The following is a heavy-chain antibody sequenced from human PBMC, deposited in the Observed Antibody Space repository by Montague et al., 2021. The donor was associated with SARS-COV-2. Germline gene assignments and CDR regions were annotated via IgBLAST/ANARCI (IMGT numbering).Heavy chain of an antibody. CDR2: IYYSGST. J-gene: IGHJ4*02. D-gene: IGHD6-6*01. CDR1: GGSISSYY. V-gene: IGHV4-59*01. Sequence: SETLSLTCTVSGGSISSYYWSWIRQPPGKGLEWIGYIYYSGSTNYNPSLKSRVTISVDTSKNQFSLKLSSVTAADTAVYYCARWGLYSSSAEGYDYWGQGTLVTVSS. CDR3: ARWGLYSSSAEGYDY.